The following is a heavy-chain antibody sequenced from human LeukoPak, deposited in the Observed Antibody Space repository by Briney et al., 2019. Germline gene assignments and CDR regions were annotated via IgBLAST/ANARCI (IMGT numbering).Heavy chain of an antibody. CDR3: ARTIVVPAALYYDYYGIAG. V-gene: IGHV1-8*01. CDR2: MNPNSGNT. J-gene: IGHJ6*02. D-gene: IGHD2-2*01. Sequence: ASVTVSCKASGYTFTSYDINWVRQATGQGLEWMGWMNPNSGNTGYAQKFQGRVTMTRNTSISTAYMELSSLRSEDTAVYYCARTIVVPAALYYDYYGIAGWGQGSTATVSS. CDR1: GYTFTSYD.